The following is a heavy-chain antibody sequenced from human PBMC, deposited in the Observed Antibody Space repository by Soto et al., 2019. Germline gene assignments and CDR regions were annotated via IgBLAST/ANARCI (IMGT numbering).Heavy chain of an antibody. CDR1: GGTFSSYA. D-gene: IGHD3-22*01. Sequence: QVQLVQSGAEVKKPGSSVKVSCKASGGTFSSYAISWVRQAPGQGLEWMGGIIPIFGTANYAQEFQGRVTITADESTSTAYMELSSLRSEDTAVYYCASTTYYYDSSGYYYDYWGQGTLVTVSS. V-gene: IGHV1-69*01. CDR3: ASTTYYYDSSGYYYDY. CDR2: IIPIFGTA. J-gene: IGHJ4*02.